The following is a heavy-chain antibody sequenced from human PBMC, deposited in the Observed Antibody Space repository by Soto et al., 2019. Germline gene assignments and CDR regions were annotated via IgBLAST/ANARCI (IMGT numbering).Heavy chain of an antibody. J-gene: IGHJ4*02. Sequence: EVQLVESGGGLVIPGGSLRLSCAASGFTFSNAWLSWVRQAPGKGLEWVGRIKSKTDGGTTDYTAPVKGRFTISRDDSKNTLYLQINSLKIEDTTVYYCTTGSTSTTNYRGQGTLVTVSS. CDR3: TTGSTSTTNY. V-gene: IGHV3-15*01. CDR2: IKSKTDGGTT. D-gene: IGHD1-1*01. CDR1: GFTFSNAW.